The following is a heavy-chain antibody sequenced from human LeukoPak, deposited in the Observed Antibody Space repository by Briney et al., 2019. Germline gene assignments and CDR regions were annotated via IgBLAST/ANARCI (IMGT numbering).Heavy chain of an antibody. CDR3: ARQGTGLDY. V-gene: IGHV3-53*01. Sequence: GGSLSLSCKVSGFTVSSIYMSWVRHAPGKGLEWVSIIHSVGDTFYADSVKGRFTISRDNSNNMVYLQMNSLTVEDTAVYYCARQGTGLDYWGQGTLVTVSS. CDR2: IHSVGDT. D-gene: IGHD1-1*01. J-gene: IGHJ4*02. CDR1: GFTVSSIY.